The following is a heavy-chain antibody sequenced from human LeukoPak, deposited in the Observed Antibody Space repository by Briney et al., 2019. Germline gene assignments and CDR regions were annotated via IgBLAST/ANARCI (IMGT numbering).Heavy chain of an antibody. CDR2: ISAYNGNT. CDR1: GYTFTSYG. CDR3: ARSHWGSQVAFDI. D-gene: IGHD3-16*01. Sequence: ASVKVSCKASGYTFTSYGISWVRQAPGQGLGWMGWISAYNGNTNYAQKLQGRVTMNTDTSTSTAYMELRSLRSDDTAVYYCARSHWGSQVAFDIWSQGTMVTVSS. V-gene: IGHV1-18*01. J-gene: IGHJ3*02.